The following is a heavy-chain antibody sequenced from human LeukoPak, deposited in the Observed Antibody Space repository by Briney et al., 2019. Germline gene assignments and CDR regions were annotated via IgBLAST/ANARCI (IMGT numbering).Heavy chain of an antibody. CDR2: INHSGST. D-gene: IGHD3-22*01. CDR1: GGSFSGYY. J-gene: IGHJ4*02. V-gene: IGHV4-34*01. Sequence: SETLSLTCAVYGGSFSGYYWSWIRQPPGKGLEWIGEINHSGSTNYNPSLKSRLTISIDTSKNQFSLKLSSVTAADTAVYYCARPRSDYLYGNFDYWGQGTLVTVSS. CDR3: ARPRSDYLYGNFDY.